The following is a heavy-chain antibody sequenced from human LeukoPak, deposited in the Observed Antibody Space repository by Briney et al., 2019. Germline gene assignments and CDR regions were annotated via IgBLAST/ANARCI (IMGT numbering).Heavy chain of an antibody. J-gene: IGHJ5*02. CDR2: MYYSGRT. CDR3: ARPYYYDSRIDP. Sequence: SETLSLTCTVSGGSISSGDYYWSWISQPPGKGLEWIAYMYYSGRTYYNPSLKSRVTMSADTSKNQLSLKLSSVTAADTAVYYCARPYYYDSRIDPWGQGILVTVSS. D-gene: IGHD3-22*01. CDR1: GGSISSGDYY. V-gene: IGHV4-30-4*01.